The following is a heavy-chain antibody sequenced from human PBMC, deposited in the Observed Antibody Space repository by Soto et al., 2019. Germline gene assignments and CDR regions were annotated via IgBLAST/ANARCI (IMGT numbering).Heavy chain of an antibody. V-gene: IGHV4-59*08. Sequence: SETLSLTCTVSGGSISSYYWSWIRQPPGKGLEWIGYMYNSGTTNSNPSLKGRVTISGDTSKNQFSLNLSSVTAADTAVYYCARGPTSDKVHYWGQGTLVTSPQ. CDR1: GGSISSYY. CDR3: ARGPTSDKVHY. J-gene: IGHJ4*02. CDR2: MYNSGTT.